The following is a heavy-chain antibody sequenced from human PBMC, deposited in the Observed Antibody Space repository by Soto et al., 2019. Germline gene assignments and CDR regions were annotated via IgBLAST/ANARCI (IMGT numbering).Heavy chain of an antibody. CDR1: GFIFSGYW. CDR3: ARDDRSETSYYYFYYFDF. J-gene: IGHJ6*03. Sequence: GGSLRLSCAASGFIFSGYWMSWVRQAPGKGLEWVANIKQDGSEKYYVDSVKGRFTISRDNAKNSLYLQMDSLRAEDTAVYYCARDDRSETSYYYFYYFDFWGKGTTVTVSS. V-gene: IGHV3-7*01. CDR2: IKQDGSEK.